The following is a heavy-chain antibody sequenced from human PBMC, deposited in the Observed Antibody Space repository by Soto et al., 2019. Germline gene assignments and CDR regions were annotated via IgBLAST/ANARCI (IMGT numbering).Heavy chain of an antibody. CDR3: ARHGEVLDF. CDR1: GYSFTSYW. J-gene: IGHJ4*02. Sequence: GESLKISCNGSGYSFTSYWIGWVRQMPGKGLEWMGIMFPGDSNSRYSPSFQGQVTFSAEKSTSTAYLQWSSLKASDTAIYYCARHGEVLDFWGQGTLVTVYS. CDR2: MFPGDSNS. D-gene: IGHD2-8*02. V-gene: IGHV5-51*01.